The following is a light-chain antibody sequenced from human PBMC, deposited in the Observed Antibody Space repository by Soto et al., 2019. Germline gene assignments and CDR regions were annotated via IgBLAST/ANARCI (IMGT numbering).Light chain of an antibody. CDR2: DTS. Sequence: CRASQSVSSSYLAWYQQTPGQAPRLLVYDTSYRATGVPDRFSGSGSGTDFTLTISRLEPEDFAVYYCHQYGSSAWTFGQGTKVDIK. J-gene: IGKJ1*01. V-gene: IGKV3-20*01. CDR3: HQYGSSAWT. CDR1: QSVSSSY.